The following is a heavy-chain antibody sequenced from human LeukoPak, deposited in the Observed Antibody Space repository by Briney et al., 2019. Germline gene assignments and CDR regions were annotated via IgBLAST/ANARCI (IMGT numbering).Heavy chain of an antibody. J-gene: IGHJ6*03. Sequence: PSETLSLTCAVYGGSFSGYYWSWIRQPPGKGLEWIGEINHSGSTNYNPSLKSRVTISVDTSKNQFSLKLSSVTAADTAVYYCARGGLTAGSYYYYYYMDVWGKGTTVTVSS. V-gene: IGHV4-34*01. CDR2: INHSGST. D-gene: IGHD5-18*01. CDR3: ARGGLTAGSYYYYYYMDV. CDR1: GGSFSGYY.